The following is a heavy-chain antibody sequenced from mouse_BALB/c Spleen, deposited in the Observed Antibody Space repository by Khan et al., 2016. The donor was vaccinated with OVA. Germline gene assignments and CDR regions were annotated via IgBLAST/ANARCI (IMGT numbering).Heavy chain of an antibody. CDR1: GYTFTSYW. Sequence: VQLQQSGAELVKAGASVKMSCKASGYTFTSYWMHWVQLRLGQGLEWFAETNPTNGRTYYNEKFTSKATLTVDKSSSTAYMLLSGPTFEDSAVYYCARIKKIVATYFDYWGQGTTLTVSS. D-gene: IGHD1-1*01. V-gene: IGHV1S81*02. CDR3: ARIKKIVATYFDY. J-gene: IGHJ2*01. CDR2: TNPTNGRT.